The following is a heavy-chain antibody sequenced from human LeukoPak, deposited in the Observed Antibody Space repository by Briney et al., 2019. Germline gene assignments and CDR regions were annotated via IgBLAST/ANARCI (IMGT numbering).Heavy chain of an antibody. J-gene: IGHJ4*02. CDR1: GESFSGYY. CDR2: INHSGSN. CDR3: ARLRVRGVKGDFDY. V-gene: IGHV4-34*01. Sequence: SETLSLTCAVYGESFSGYYWSWVRQPPGKGLEWVGEINHSGSNNYNTSLKSRVNISVETSKKQFALRLNSVTAADTAVYYCARLRVRGVKGDFDYWGQGTLVTVSS. D-gene: IGHD3-10*01.